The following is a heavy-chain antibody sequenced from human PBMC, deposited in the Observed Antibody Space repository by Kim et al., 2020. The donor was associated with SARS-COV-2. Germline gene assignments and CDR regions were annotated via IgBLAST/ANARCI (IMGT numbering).Heavy chain of an antibody. CDR2: ISGSGGST. Sequence: GGSLRLSCAASGFTFSSYAMSWVRQAPGKGLEWVSAISGSGGSTYYADSVKGRFTISRDNSKNTLYLQMNSLRAEDTAVYYCANWGAAAAGIPIRYGMDVWGQGTTVTVSS. D-gene: IGHD6-13*01. CDR3: ANWGAAAAGIPIRYGMDV. CDR1: GFTFSSYA. J-gene: IGHJ6*02. V-gene: IGHV3-23*01.